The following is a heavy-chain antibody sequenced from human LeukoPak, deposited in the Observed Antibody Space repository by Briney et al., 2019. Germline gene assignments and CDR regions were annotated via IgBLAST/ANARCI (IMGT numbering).Heavy chain of an antibody. V-gene: IGHV1-69*04. Sequence: RASVKVSCKASGGTFSSYAISWVRQAPGQGLEWMGRIIPILGIANYAQKFQGRVTITADKSTSTAYMELSSLRSEDTAVYYCARDSSSWYGATYYYGMDVWGQGTTVTVSS. CDR3: ARDSSSWYGATYYYGMDV. CDR2: IIPILGIA. J-gene: IGHJ6*02. CDR1: GGTFSSYA. D-gene: IGHD6-13*01.